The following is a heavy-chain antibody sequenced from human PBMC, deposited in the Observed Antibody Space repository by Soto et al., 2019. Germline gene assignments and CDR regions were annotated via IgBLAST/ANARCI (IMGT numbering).Heavy chain of an antibody. CDR1: GFTFSDYY. V-gene: IGHV3-11*06. CDR3: ARDGGEGIPAAIGGGYGMDV. Sequence: QVQLVESGGGLVKPGGSLRLSCAASGFTFSDYYMSWIRQAPGKGLEWISYISGSNIYTNYADSVKGRFTISSDNANNSLYLQMDSLRVEDTAVYYCARDGGEGIPAAIGGGYGMDVWGQVPTVNVSS. D-gene: IGHD2-2*01. J-gene: IGHJ6*02. CDR2: ISGSNIYT.